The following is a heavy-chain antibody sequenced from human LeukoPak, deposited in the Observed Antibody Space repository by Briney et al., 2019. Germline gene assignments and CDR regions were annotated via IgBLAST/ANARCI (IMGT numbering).Heavy chain of an antibody. CDR3: ARESELYYYDSSGYAVVWFDP. CDR2: IIPIFGTA. J-gene: IGHJ5*02. V-gene: IGHV1-69*13. D-gene: IGHD3-22*01. Sequence: SVKVSCKASGGTFISYAISWVRQAPGQGLEWMGGIIPIFGTANYAQKFQGRVTITADESTSTAYMELSSLRSEDTAVYYCARESELYYYDSSGYAVVWFDPWGQGTLVTVSS. CDR1: GGTFISYA.